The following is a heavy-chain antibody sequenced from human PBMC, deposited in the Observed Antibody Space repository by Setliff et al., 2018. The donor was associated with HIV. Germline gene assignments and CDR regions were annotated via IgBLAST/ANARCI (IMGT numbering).Heavy chain of an antibody. V-gene: IGHV1-69*10. Sequence: ASVKVSCKASGVTFSSYAISWVRQAPGQGLEWMGGIIPILGIANYAQKFQGRVTITTDESTSTAYMELSSLRSEDTAVYYCARARPRALNYYMDVWGKGTTVTVSS. CDR3: ARARPRALNYYMDV. J-gene: IGHJ6*03. CDR1: GVTFSSYA. CDR2: IIPILGIA.